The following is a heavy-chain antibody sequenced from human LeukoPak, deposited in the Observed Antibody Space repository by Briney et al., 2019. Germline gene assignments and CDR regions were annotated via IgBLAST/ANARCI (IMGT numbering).Heavy chain of an antibody. Sequence: EPGGSLRLSCAASGFTFSSYAMSWVRQAPGKGLEWVSAISGSGGSTYYADSVKGRFTISRDNSKNTLYLQMNSLRAEDTAVYYCAKDRGSDYYFDYWGQGTLVTVSS. J-gene: IGHJ4*02. D-gene: IGHD2-21*01. CDR3: AKDRGSDYYFDY. CDR1: GFTFSSYA. V-gene: IGHV3-23*01. CDR2: ISGSGGST.